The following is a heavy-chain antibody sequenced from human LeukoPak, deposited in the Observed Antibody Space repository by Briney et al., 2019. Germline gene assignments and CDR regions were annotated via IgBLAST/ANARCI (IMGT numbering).Heavy chain of an antibody. D-gene: IGHD1-1*01. CDR1: GFTFSSYG. V-gene: IGHV3-33*01. CDR3: ARDDWNDGAFDI. CDR2: IWYDGSNK. J-gene: IGHJ3*02. Sequence: QPGGSLRLSCAASGFTFSSYGMHWVRQAPGKGLEWVAVIWYDGSNKYYADSVKGRFTISRDNSKNTLYLQMNSLRAEDTAVYYCARDDWNDGAFDIWGQGTMVTVSS.